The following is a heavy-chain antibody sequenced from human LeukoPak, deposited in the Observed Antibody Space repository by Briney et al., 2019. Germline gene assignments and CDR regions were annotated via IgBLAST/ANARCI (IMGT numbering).Heavy chain of an antibody. CDR1: GFTFSSYG. CDR2: IRYDGSNK. Sequence: GGSLRLSCAASGFTFSSYGMHWVRQAPGKGLEWVAFIRYDGSNKYYADSVKGRFTISRDNSKNTLYLQMNSLRAEDTAVYCCARDSSSSSSIDAFDIWGQGTMVTVSS. J-gene: IGHJ3*02. V-gene: IGHV3-30*02. D-gene: IGHD6-13*01. CDR3: ARDSSSSSSIDAFDI.